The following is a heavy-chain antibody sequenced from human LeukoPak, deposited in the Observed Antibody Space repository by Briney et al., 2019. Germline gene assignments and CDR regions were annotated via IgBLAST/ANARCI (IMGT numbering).Heavy chain of an antibody. D-gene: IGHD3-10*01. J-gene: IGHJ4*02. CDR3: ARIYSTYYYGSGSYYPDY. CDR2: IYYSGST. Sequence: KPSETLSLTCTVSGGSISSSSYYWGWIRQPPGKGLEWIGSIYYSGSTYYNPSLKSRVTISVDTSKTQFSLKLSSVTAADTAVYYCARIYSTYYYGSGSYYPDYWGQGTLLTVSS. V-gene: IGHV4-39*07. CDR1: GGSISSSSYY.